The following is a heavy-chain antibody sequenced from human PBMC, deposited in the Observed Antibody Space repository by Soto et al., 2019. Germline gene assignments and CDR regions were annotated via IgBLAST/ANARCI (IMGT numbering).Heavy chain of an antibody. CDR1: GFTFNRHS. Sequence: GGSLRLSCTASGFTFNRHSMTWVRQAPGKGLEWVSGLSDSGGSIYYADSVKGRFTISRDNSMNTLYLQMNTLRAEDTAVHYCAKVSSAWYAGFFDLWGQGTLVTVSS. D-gene: IGHD2-8*01. J-gene: IGHJ4*02. CDR2: LSDSGGSI. V-gene: IGHV3-23*01. CDR3: AKVSSAWYAGFFDL.